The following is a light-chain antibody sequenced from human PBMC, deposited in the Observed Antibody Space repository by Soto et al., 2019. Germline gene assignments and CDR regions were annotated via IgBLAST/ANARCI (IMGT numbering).Light chain of an antibody. CDR2: EAS. Sequence: QSVLTQPPSASGSPGQSVTISCTGTSSDVGGYNYVSWYQQHPGKAPKLNIYEASKRPSGVPDRFSGSKSGNTASLTVAGLQAEEEADYYRSSYGGSNNLVFGGGTKLTVL. J-gene: IGLJ3*02. V-gene: IGLV2-8*01. CDR3: SSYGGSNNLV. CDR1: SSDVGGYNY.